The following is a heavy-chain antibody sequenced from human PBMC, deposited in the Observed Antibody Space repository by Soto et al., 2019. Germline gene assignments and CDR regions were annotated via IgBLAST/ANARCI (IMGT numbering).Heavy chain of an antibody. CDR2: ISYDGSNK. D-gene: IGHD2-21*01. V-gene: IGHV3-30*18. CDR3: AKNSPIGAFDI. J-gene: IGHJ3*02. Sequence: GGSLRLSCAASGFTFSSYGMHWVRQAPGKGLEWVAVISYDGSNKYYADSVKGRFTISRDNSKNTLYLQMNSLRAEDTAVYYCAKNSPIGAFDICGQGTMVTVSS. CDR1: GFTFSSYG.